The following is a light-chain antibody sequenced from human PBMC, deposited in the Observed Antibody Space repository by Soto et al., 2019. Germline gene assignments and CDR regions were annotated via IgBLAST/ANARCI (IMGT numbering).Light chain of an antibody. CDR2: GAS. Sequence: EIVLTQSPGTLSLFPGERATLSCRASQTISNNYVAWYQQKAGQAPRLLIYGASSRATGIPDRFSGSGSGTDFTLTINRLEPEDFAVYFCQQHGNSPRTFGQGTKVESK. CDR1: QTISNNY. CDR3: QQHGNSPRT. J-gene: IGKJ1*01. V-gene: IGKV3-20*01.